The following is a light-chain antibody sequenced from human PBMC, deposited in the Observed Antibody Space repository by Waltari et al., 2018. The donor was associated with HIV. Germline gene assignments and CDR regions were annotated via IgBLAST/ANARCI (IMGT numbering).Light chain of an antibody. CDR1: QDINNF. V-gene: IGKV1-33*01. CDR2: AAS. J-gene: IGKJ3*01. CDR3: QQYDSLPPE. Sequence: DIQMTQSPSSLSASVGDRVTLTCQASQDINNFLNWYQQKPGKAPKLLIYAASNLETGVPSRFSGSGSGTDFTFTISSLQPEDIATYYCQQYDSLPPEFGPGTRVDIK.